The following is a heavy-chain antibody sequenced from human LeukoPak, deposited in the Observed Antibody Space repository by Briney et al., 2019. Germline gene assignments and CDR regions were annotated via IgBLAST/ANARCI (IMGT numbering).Heavy chain of an antibody. CDR3: ARAGADIVVVPAAIRVFYYGMDV. D-gene: IGHD2-2*02. V-gene: IGHV3-30-3*01. J-gene: IGHJ6*04. CDR1: GFTFSSYA. Sequence: WGSLRLSCAASGFTFSSYAMHWVRQAPGKGLEWVAVISYDGSNKYYADSLKGRFTISRDSSKNTLYLQMNSLRAEDTAVYYCARAGADIVVVPAAIRVFYYGMDVWGKGTTVTVSS. CDR2: ISYDGSNK.